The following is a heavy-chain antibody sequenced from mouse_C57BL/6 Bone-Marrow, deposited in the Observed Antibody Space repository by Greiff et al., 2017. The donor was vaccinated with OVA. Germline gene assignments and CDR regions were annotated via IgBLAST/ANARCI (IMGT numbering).Heavy chain of an antibody. CDR3: ARSPYGTTDY. CDR2: INPGSGGT. Sequence: QVQLQQSGAELVRPGTSVKVSCKASGYAFTNYLIEWVKQRPGQGLEWIGVINPGSGGTNYNEKFKGKATLTADKSSSTAYMQLSSLTSEDSAVYFCARSPYGTTDYWGQGTTRTVSS. J-gene: IGHJ2*01. V-gene: IGHV1-54*01. D-gene: IGHD1-1*01. CDR1: GYAFTNYL.